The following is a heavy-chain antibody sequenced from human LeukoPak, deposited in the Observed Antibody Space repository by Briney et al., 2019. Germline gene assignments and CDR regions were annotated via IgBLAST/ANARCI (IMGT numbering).Heavy chain of an antibody. CDR1: GYTFSTYG. J-gene: IGHJ4*02. D-gene: IGHD3-22*01. CDR2: ISGDSGKT. V-gene: IGHV1-18*01. Sequence: ASVTVSCKTSGYTFSTYGISWVRQAPGQGLEWIGWISGDSGKTYNAQKFEGRVSMTTQTSTSTAYMDLRGLRSDDTAVYYCARTPSMYFYDSSGYDDYWGQGTLVTVSS. CDR3: ARTPSMYFYDSSGYDDY.